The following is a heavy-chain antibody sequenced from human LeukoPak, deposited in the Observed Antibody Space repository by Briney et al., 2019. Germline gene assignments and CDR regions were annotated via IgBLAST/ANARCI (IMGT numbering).Heavy chain of an antibody. CDR2: ISGSGGST. V-gene: IGHV3-23*01. CDR1: GFTFSSYS. D-gene: IGHD1-26*01. J-gene: IGHJ4*02. CDR3: AKTVGATIGGEDYFDY. Sequence: PGGSLRLSCAASGFTFSSYSMNWVRQAPGKGLEWVSAISGSGGSTYYADSVKGRFTISRDNSKNTLYLQMNSLRAEDTAVYYCAKTVGATIGGEDYFDYWGQGTLVTVSS.